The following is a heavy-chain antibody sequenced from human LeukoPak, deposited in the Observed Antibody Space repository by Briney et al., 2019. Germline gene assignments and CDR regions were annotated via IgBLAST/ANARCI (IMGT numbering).Heavy chain of an antibody. V-gene: IGHV4-4*07. D-gene: IGHD3-22*01. CDR1: GASISSYY. CDR3: ARGTRRYYDGSGYYYGEFDY. J-gene: IGHJ4*02. CDR2: IYTSGST. Sequence: SETLSLTCTVSGASISSYYWSWIRQPAGKGLEWIGRIYTSGSTNYNPSLKSRVTMSVDTSKNQFSLKLSSVTAADTAVYYCARGTRRYYDGSGYYYGEFDYWGQGILVTVSS.